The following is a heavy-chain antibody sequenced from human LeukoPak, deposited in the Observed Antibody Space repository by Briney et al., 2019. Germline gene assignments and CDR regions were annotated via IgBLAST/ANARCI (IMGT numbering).Heavy chain of an antibody. D-gene: IGHD3-22*01. Sequence: GGSLGLSCAASGFTFSDYYMNWIRQAPGKGLEWVSYISSSGSTIYYGDSVKGRFTISRDNAKNSLYLQMNSLRAEDTAVYYCARDLYNYDSSGSGMDVWGQGTTVTVSS. CDR1: GFTFSDYY. J-gene: IGHJ6*02. V-gene: IGHV3-11*01. CDR2: ISSSGSTI. CDR3: ARDLYNYDSSGSGMDV.